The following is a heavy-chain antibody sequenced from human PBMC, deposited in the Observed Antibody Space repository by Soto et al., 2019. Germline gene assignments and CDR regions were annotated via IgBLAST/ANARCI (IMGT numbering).Heavy chain of an antibody. CDR1: GFTVSSHA. D-gene: IGHD2-15*01. J-gene: IGHJ3*02. CDR2: VTADGGT. V-gene: IGHV3-23*01. CDR3: APHVSCSGGSCQYDAFAI. Sequence: EVQVLESGGGLVQPGGSLRLSCEGSGFTVSSHAITWIRQAPGKGPEWVSTVTADGGTYYADSVKSRFAMSRDTSENTLYLKMNSPGAEDTAAYYCAPHVSCSGGSCQYDAFAIRGQGTMVTVSS.